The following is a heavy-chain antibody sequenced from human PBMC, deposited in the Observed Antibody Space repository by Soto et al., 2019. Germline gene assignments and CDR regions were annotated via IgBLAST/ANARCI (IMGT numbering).Heavy chain of an antibody. CDR2: MNPKSGDK. J-gene: IGHJ5*02. V-gene: IGHV1-2*02. CDR1: GYSFSDYY. Sequence: GASVKVSCKASGYSFSDYYMHWVRQAPGEGLEWMGWMNPKSGDKKYAQKFQGRVTMTRDTSISTAYMELSRLRSDDTAMYYCVRGGMLVGAIEGWFDPWGQGTLVTVSS. D-gene: IGHD3-16*01. CDR3: VRGGMLVGAIEGWFDP.